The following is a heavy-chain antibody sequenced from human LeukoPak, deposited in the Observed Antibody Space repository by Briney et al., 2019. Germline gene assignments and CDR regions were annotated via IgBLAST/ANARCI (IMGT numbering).Heavy chain of an antibody. CDR1: GFTFGDYA. CDR2: IRSKAYGGTT. J-gene: IGHJ4*02. Sequence: GGSLRLSCTASGFTFGDYAMSWVRQAPGKGLEWVGFIRSKAYGGTTEYAASVKGRFTISRDDSKSIAYLQMNSLKTEDTAVYYCTRGAGDPAFDYWGQGTLVTVSS. V-gene: IGHV3-49*04. CDR3: TRGAGDPAFDY.